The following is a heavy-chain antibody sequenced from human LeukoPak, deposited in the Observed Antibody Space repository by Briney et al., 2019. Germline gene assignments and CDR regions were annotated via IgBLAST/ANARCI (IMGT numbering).Heavy chain of an antibody. Sequence: GGSLRLSCAASGFTFSNYAMSWVRQAPGKGLEWVSAIGTAGDTYYPGSVKGRFTISRENAKNSLYLQMNSLRAEDTAVYYCARAANNWDAFDIWGQGTMVTVPS. J-gene: IGHJ3*02. CDR1: GFTFSNYA. V-gene: IGHV3-13*01. D-gene: IGHD1-20*01. CDR3: ARAANNWDAFDI. CDR2: IGTAGDT.